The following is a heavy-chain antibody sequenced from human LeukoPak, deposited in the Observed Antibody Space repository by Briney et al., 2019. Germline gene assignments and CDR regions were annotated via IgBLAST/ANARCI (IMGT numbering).Heavy chain of an antibody. CDR2: IKQDGSLA. J-gene: IGHJ4*02. Sequence: GGSLRLSCAASGFTFENYWMHWVRVAPGKGPEWVANIKQDGSLAHYLDSVKGRFTISRDNTNNSLILQMNSLLAEDTAVYYCARWTGVIDQWGQGTLVTVSS. CDR1: GFTFENYW. V-gene: IGHV3-7*01. CDR3: ARWTGVIDQ. D-gene: IGHD3-10*01.